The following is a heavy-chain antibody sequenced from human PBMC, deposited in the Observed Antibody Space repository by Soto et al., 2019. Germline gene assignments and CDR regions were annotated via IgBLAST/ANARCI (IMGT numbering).Heavy chain of an antibody. V-gene: IGHV4-4*02. J-gene: IGHJ4*02. CDR2: IYHSGST. CDR3: ASPPPGIAVAGHRRGYGY. D-gene: IGHD6-19*01. CDR1: GGSISSSNW. Sequence: SETLSLTCAVSGGSISSSNWWSWVRQPPGKGLEWIGEIYHSGSTNYNPSLKSRVTISVDKSKNQFSLKLSSVTAADTAVYYCASPPPGIAVAGHRRGYGYWGQGTLVTVSS.